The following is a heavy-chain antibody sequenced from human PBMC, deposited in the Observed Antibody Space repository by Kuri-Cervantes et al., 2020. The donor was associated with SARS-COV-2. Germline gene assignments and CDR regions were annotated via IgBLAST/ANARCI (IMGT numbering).Heavy chain of an antibody. CDR1: GFTFSSYG. V-gene: IGHV3-30*02. D-gene: IGHD3-22*01. J-gene: IGHJ6*02. CDR3: ARDIPKITLILIAIFKDSYAMDV. Sequence: GGSLRLSCAASGFTFSSYGMHWVRQAPGKGLEWVAFIRYDGSNKYYADSVKGRFTISRDNSKNTLYLQMNSLRPEDTAVYYCARDIPKITLILIAIFKDSYAMDVWGQGTTVTVSS. CDR2: IRYDGSNK.